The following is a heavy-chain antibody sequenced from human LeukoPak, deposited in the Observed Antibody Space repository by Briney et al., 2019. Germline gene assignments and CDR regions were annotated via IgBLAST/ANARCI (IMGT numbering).Heavy chain of an antibody. V-gene: IGHV4-59*01. CDR1: GGSISYYY. CDR2: IYYNGST. Sequence: SETLSLTCTVSGGSISYYYWSWIRQSPGKGLEWIGYIYYNGSTNYNPSLKSRVTMSVDMSKNQFSLKLSSVTAADTAIYYCARNGGHFDYWGQGTLVTVSS. D-gene: IGHD4-23*01. CDR3: ARNGGHFDY. J-gene: IGHJ4*02.